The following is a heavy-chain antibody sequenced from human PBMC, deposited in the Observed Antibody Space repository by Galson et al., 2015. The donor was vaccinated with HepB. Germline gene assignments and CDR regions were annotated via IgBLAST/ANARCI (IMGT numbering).Heavy chain of an antibody. Sequence: SLRLSCAASGFTFNTYGMHWVRQAPGKGLEWVAVIWSDGSNKYYADSVKGRFTISRDNSKNTLYLQMNSLRAEDTAVYYCAHRRDWNDGYFDSWGQGTLVTVSS. D-gene: IGHD1-1*01. CDR2: IWSDGSNK. CDR3: AHRRDWNDGYFDS. J-gene: IGHJ4*02. V-gene: IGHV3-33*01. CDR1: GFTFNTYG.